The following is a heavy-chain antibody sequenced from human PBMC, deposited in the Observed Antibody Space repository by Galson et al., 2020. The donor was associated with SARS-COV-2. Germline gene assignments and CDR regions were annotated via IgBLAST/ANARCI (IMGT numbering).Heavy chain of an antibody. CDR1: GFTFSSYA. D-gene: IGHD3-3*01. V-gene: IGHV3-30*04. CDR3: ARGGGFLEWLLYDGMDV. J-gene: IGHJ6*02. Sequence: TGGSLRLSCAASGFTFSSYAMDWVRQAPGKGLEWVAVISYDGSNKYYADSVKGRFTISRDNSKNMLYLQMNSLRAEDTAVYYCARGGGFLEWLLYDGMDVWGQGTTVTVSS. CDR2: ISYDGSNK.